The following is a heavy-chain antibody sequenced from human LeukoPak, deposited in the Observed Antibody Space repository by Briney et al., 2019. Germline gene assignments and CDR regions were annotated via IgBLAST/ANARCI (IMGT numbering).Heavy chain of an antibody. CDR2: IYTSGST. V-gene: IGHV4-61*02. J-gene: IGHJ6*03. Sequence: MSSETPSLTCTVSSGSISGGDDYWGWIRQPAGKGLVWIGRIYTSGSTNYNPSLKSRVTISVDTSKNQFSLKLNSVTAADTAVYYCARGSKFQSGYDYIDVWGKGTTVTVSS. CDR3: ARGSKFQSGYDYIDV. CDR1: SGSISGGDDY. D-gene: IGHD2-2*01.